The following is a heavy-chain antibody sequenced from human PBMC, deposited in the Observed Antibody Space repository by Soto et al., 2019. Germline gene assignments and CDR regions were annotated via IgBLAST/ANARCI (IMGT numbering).Heavy chain of an antibody. D-gene: IGHD3-22*01. Sequence: GASVKVSCKASGYTFSSYGITWVRQAPGQGLEWMGWIGPYNAKTNYTQNLQGRVTMTTDTSTGTAYMELRSLRFDDTAVYYCARSSGVLEDYYYYGMDVWGQGTTVTVSS. CDR1: GYTFSSYG. J-gene: IGHJ6*02. V-gene: IGHV1-18*04. CDR3: ARSSGVLEDYYYYGMDV. CDR2: IGPYNAKT.